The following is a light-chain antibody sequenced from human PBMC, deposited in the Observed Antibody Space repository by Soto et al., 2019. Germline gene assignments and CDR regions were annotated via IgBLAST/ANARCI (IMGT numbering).Light chain of an antibody. J-gene: IGLJ2*01. CDR2: EVS. CDR1: YSDIGAYNY. CDR3: SSKSSGSTPML. Sequence: QSVLTQPPSASGSPGQSVTIPCTGTYSDIGAYNYVSWYQQRPGEAPKLIIYEVSNRPSGVSNRFSGSKSGNTASLTISGLQAEDESHYYCSSKSSGSTPMLFGGGTKVTVL. V-gene: IGLV2-14*01.